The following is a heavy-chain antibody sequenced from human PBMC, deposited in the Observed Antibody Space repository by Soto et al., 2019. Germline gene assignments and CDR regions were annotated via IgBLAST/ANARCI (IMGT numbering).Heavy chain of an antibody. CDR3: ARTNIVATIFNY. J-gene: IGHJ4*02. V-gene: IGHV2-26*01. CDR2: ILSNDEK. CDR1: GFSLSNARMG. D-gene: IGHD5-12*01. Sequence: QVTLKESGPVLVKPTETLTLTCTVSGFSLSNARMGVSWIRQPPGKALEWLAHILSNDEKSYSTSLKSRLTISKDTSKSQVVLTMTNMDPVDTATYYCARTNIVATIFNYWGQGTLVTVSS.